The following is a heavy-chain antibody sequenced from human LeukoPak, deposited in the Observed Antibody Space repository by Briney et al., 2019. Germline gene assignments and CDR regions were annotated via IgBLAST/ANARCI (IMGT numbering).Heavy chain of an antibody. CDR3: VRRGDQSIHDAFDV. Sequence: SETLSLTCTVSGGSISSSNYYWGWIRQPPGKGLEWIGSIYYSGSTYYGPSLKSRVTISVDTSKNQFSLKLSSVTAADTAVYYCVRRGDQSIHDAFDVWGQGTMVTVSS. CDR2: IYYSGST. CDR1: GGSISSSNYY. D-gene: IGHD5-24*01. J-gene: IGHJ3*01. V-gene: IGHV4-39*01.